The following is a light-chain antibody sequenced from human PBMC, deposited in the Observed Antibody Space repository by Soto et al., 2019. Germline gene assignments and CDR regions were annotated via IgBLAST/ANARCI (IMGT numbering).Light chain of an antibody. V-gene: IGKV1-12*01. CDR2: GAS. CDR3: QQANSFPLP. Sequence: DIQMTQAPSSVSASVGDRVTITCRASQGISTGLAWYQQKPGKAPNLLIFGASSLQSGIPSRFSGRGSGTDFTLPISSLQPEDFATYYCQQANSFPLPVGGGPKVEIK. CDR1: QGISTG. J-gene: IGKJ4*01.